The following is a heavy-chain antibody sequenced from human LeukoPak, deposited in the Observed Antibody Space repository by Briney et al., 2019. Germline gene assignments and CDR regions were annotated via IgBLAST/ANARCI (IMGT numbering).Heavy chain of an antibody. Sequence: SETLSLTCAVYGGSFSGYYWSWIRQPPGKGLEWIGEINHSGSTNYNPSLKSRVTISVDTSKNQFSLKLSSVTAADTAVYYCARAGGYWSRTSCYEYYWGQGTLVTVSS. CDR3: ARAGGYWSRTSCYEYY. D-gene: IGHD2-2*01. J-gene: IGHJ4*02. V-gene: IGHV4-34*01. CDR2: INHSGST. CDR1: GGSFSGYY.